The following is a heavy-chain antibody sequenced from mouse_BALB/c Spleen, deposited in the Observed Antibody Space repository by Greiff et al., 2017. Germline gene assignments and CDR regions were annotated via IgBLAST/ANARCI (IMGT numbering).Heavy chain of an antibody. J-gene: IGHJ4*01. D-gene: IGHD2-3*01. CDR2: INSNGGST. CDR3: ARRGDGSNYYAMDY. CDR1: GFTFSSYY. V-gene: IGHV5-6-2*01. Sequence: EVQVVESGGGLVKLGGSLKLSCAASGFTFSSYYMSWVRQTPEKRLELVAAINSNGGSTYYPDTVKGRFTISRDNAKNTLYLQMSSLKSEDTALYYCARRGDGSNYYAMDYWGQGTSVTVSS.